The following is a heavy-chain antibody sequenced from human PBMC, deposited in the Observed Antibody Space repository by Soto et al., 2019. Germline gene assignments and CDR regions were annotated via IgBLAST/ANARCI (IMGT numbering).Heavy chain of an antibody. CDR3: ARDYYDSSGYYSHYYYGMDV. J-gene: IGHJ6*02. D-gene: IGHD3-22*01. V-gene: IGHV3-33*01. CDR1: GXTFSSYG. CDR2: IWYDGSNK. Sequence: LRLSFAASGXTFSSYGMHWVRQAPGKGLEWVAVIWYDGSNKYYADSVKGRFTISRDNSKNTLYLQMNSLRAEDTAVYYCARDYYDSSGYYSHYYYGMDVWGQGTTVTVSS.